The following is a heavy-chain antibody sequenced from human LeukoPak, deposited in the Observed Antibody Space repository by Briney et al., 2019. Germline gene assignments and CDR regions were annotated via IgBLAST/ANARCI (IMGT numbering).Heavy chain of an antibody. V-gene: IGHV3-11*04. Sequence: GGSLRLSCAASGFTFSDYYMSWLRQAPGKGLEWVSNISSSGSSIYYADSVKGRFTISRDNAKNSLYLQMNSLRAEDTAVYYCARGNYDFWSGYSYYFDYWGQGTLVTVSS. J-gene: IGHJ4*02. CDR3: ARGNYDFWSGYSYYFDY. D-gene: IGHD3-3*01. CDR2: ISSSGSSI. CDR1: GFTFSDYY.